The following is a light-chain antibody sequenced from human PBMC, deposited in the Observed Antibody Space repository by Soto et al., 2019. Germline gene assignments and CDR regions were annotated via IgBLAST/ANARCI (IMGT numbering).Light chain of an antibody. CDR2: GAS. CDR1: QSVSSN. Sequence: EIVMTQSPATLSVSPGERATLSCRASQSVSSNLAWYQQKPGQAPRLLIYGASTRATGIPARFSGGGSGTEFTLTISSLQSEDFAVYYCQQYNNWPQTFGQGTKVDIK. V-gene: IGKV3-15*01. CDR3: QQYNNWPQT. J-gene: IGKJ1*01.